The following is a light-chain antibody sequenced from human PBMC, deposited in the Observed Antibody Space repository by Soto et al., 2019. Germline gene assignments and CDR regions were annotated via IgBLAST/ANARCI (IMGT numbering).Light chain of an antibody. CDR2: GNS. Sequence: QSVLTQPPSVSGAPGQRVTISCTGSSSNIGAGYNVHWYQQLPGTAPKLLIYGNSNRPSGVPHRFSGSKSGTSASLAITGLQAEDEADYYCQSYDSSRSGVVFGGGTKLTVL. V-gene: IGLV1-40*01. CDR3: QSYDSSRSGVV. CDR1: SSNIGAGYN. J-gene: IGLJ3*02.